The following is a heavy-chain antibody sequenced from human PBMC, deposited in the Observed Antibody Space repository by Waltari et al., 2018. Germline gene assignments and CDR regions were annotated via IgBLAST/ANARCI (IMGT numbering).Heavy chain of an antibody. CDR2: IYGRGST. CDR3: ARDYDQDWFDP. Sequence: QVQLQESGPGLVRPSETLSLTCTVSGGPISDFYWTWIRQPAGKGLEWIERIYGRGSTNYHPSLKGRVSMSVDTSKNQFSLMLTSVTAADTAVYFCARDYDQDWFDPWGQGTLVTVS. D-gene: IGHD3-16*01. J-gene: IGHJ5*02. V-gene: IGHV4-4*07. CDR1: GGPISDFY.